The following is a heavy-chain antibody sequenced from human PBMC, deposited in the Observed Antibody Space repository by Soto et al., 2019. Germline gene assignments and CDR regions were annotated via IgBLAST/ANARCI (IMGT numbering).Heavy chain of an antibody. V-gene: IGHV3-23*01. Sequence: EVQLLESGGGLVQPGGSLRLSCAASGCSFRNYAMSWVRQAPGKGLEWISTLTGSSSNIYYADSVKGRFAISRDNSRNTLYLQMNSLTAEDTAVYYCANGRATYGLLTHDYWGQGTLVTVSS. CDR3: ANGRATYGLLTHDY. J-gene: IGHJ4*02. CDR2: LTGSSSNI. D-gene: IGHD3-10*01. CDR1: GCSFRNYA.